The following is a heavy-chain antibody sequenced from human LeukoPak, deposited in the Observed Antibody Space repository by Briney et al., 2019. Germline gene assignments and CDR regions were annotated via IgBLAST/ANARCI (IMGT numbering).Heavy chain of an antibody. J-gene: IGHJ2*01. D-gene: IGHD2-2*01. CDR3: ARYRRGMVIVPAADWYFDL. CDR2: ISDSGNT. CDR1: GFTLSSYA. V-gene: IGHV3-23*01. Sequence: GGSLRLSCAASGFTLSSYAMSWVRQAPGKGPEWVSAISDSGNTYHADSVKGRFTISRDSSKNTLFLQMNRLRPEDAAVYYCARYRRGMVIVPAADWYFDLWGRGTLVTVSS.